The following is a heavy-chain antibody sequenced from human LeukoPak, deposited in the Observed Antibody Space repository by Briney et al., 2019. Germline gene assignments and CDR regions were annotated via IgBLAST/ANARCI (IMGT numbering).Heavy chain of an antibody. J-gene: IGHJ5*02. V-gene: IGHV4-61*02. Sequence: SQTLSLTCTVSGGSISSGSYYWSWIRQPAGKGLEWIGRIYTSGSTNYNPSLKSRVTISVDTSKNQFSLKLSSVTAADTAVYYCAVLWIAAAGQSIGFDPWGQGTLVTVSS. CDR2: IYTSGST. CDR3: AVLWIAAAGQSIGFDP. CDR1: GGSISSGSYY. D-gene: IGHD6-13*01.